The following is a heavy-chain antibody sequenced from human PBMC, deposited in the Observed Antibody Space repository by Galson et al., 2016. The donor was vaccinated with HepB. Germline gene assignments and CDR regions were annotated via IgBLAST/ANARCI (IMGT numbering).Heavy chain of an antibody. CDR3: ARAGTIGDGMDV. V-gene: IGHV1-8*01. J-gene: IGHJ6*02. D-gene: IGHD3-16*01. Sequence: SVKVSCKASGYPFTTYAINWVRQAPGQGLEWLGWTDLKSGFTANAQKFQGRVTITSDTSISTAYMELSGLRTEDTAVYYCARAGTIGDGMDVWGQGTTVTVSS. CDR1: GYPFTTYA. CDR2: TDLKSGFT.